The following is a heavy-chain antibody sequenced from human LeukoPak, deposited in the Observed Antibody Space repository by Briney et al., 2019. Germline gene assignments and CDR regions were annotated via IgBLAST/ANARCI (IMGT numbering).Heavy chain of an antibody. CDR3: TRHGTCFCDRSGYYHFDN. V-gene: IGHV3-23*01. Sequence: GGSLRLSCGASGFTFSTYAMSWVRQAPGRGLEWVSAICGSDDNTYYADSVKGRFTISRDNSKNTLYLQMNNLRADDTAVYYCTRHGTCFCDRSGYYHFDNWGEGSQVT. CDR1: GFTFSTYA. J-gene: IGHJ4*02. D-gene: IGHD3-3*01. CDR2: ICGSDDNT.